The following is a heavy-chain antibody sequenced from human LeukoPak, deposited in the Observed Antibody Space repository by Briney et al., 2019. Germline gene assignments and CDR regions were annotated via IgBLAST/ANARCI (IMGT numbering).Heavy chain of an antibody. CDR3: TRLLPTSNHFFES. CDR2: IYAGGSA. Sequence: GRSLRLSCAASGFTVSYDYMSWVGQAPGKGLEWVSVIYAGGSAYYADSVRGRFTISRDNSENTLYLQMNSLRAEDTAVYYCTRLLPTSNHFFESWGQGTLVTVSS. V-gene: IGHV3-53*01. J-gene: IGHJ4*02. CDR1: GFTVSYDY. D-gene: IGHD2-8*01.